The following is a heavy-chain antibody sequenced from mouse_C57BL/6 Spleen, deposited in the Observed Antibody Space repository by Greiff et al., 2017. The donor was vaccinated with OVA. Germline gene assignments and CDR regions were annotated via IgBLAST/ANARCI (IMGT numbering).Heavy chain of an antibody. CDR2: IRNKANNHAT. CDR1: GFTFSDAW. Sequence: EVKVVESGGGLVQPGGSMKLSCAASGFTFSDAWMDWVRQSPEKGLEWVAEIRNKANNHATYYAESVKGRFTISRDDSKSSVYLQMNSLRAEDTGIYYCTRGGSSPYYAMDYWGQGTSVTVSS. J-gene: IGHJ4*01. CDR3: TRGGSSPYYAMDY. D-gene: IGHD1-1*01. V-gene: IGHV6-6*01.